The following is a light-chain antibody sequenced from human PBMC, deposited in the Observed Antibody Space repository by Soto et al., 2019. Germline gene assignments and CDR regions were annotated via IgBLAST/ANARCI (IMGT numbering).Light chain of an antibody. CDR1: QSVSSK. J-gene: IGKJ4*01. CDR3: QQYENWPQLT. Sequence: EIVMTQSPATLSVSPGERATLSCRASQSVSSKLAWYQQKPGQAPRLLIYGASSRAPGIPTRFSGSGSGTEFTLTISSLQSEDFAVYYCQQYENWPQLTFGRGTKVDIK. CDR2: GAS. V-gene: IGKV3-15*01.